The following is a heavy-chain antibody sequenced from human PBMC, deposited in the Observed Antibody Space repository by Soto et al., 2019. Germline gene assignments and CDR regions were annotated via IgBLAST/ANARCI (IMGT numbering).Heavy chain of an antibody. D-gene: IGHD3-22*01. CDR3: ARGRYYYDP. V-gene: IGHV1-69*13. CDR2: IIPIFGTA. CDR1: AYTLTGYY. J-gene: IGHJ5*02. Sequence: SVKVSCEASAYTLTGYYMHWVRQAPGQGLEWMGGIIPIFGTANYAQKFQGRVTITADESTSTAYMELSSLRSEDTAVYYCARGRYYYDPWGQGTLVTVSS.